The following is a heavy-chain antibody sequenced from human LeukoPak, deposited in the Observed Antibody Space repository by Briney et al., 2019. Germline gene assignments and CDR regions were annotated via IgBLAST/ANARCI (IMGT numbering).Heavy chain of an antibody. Sequence: PGGSLRLSCAASGFTFSSYAMSWVRQAPGRGLEWVSAISGSGGSTYYADSVKGRFTISRDNSKNTLYLQMNSLRAEDTAVYYCAKPLYSSGWQIFDYWGQGTLVTVSS. CDR1: GFTFSSYA. V-gene: IGHV3-23*01. CDR2: ISGSGGST. J-gene: IGHJ4*02. CDR3: AKPLYSSGWQIFDY. D-gene: IGHD6-19*01.